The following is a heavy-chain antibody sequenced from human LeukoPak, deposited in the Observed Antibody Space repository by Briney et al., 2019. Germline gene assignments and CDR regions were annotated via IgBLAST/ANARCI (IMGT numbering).Heavy chain of an antibody. D-gene: IGHD3-10*01. Sequence: ASVKVSCKGSGYTFTSYDINWVRQATGQGLEWMGWMNPNSGNTGYAQKFQGRVSMTRNTSISTAYMELSSLRSEDTAVYYCARGITMVRGVTPFYWGQGTLVTVSS. CDR2: MNPNSGNT. CDR1: GYTFTSYD. V-gene: IGHV1-8*01. CDR3: ARGITMVRGVTPFY. J-gene: IGHJ4*02.